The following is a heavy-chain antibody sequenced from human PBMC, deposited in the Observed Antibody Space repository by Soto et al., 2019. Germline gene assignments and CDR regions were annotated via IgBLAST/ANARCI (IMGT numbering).Heavy chain of an antibody. Sequence: QVQLVQSGAEVKKPGSSVKVSCKASGGTFSSYAISWVRQAPGQGLEWMGGIIPIFGTANYAQKFQGRVTITADESTSTAYMELSSLRSEDTAVYYRARAVVGVAATHNWFDPWGQGTQVTVSS. D-gene: IGHD2-15*01. J-gene: IGHJ5*02. CDR2: IIPIFGTA. CDR1: GGTFSSYA. CDR3: ARAVVGVAATHNWFDP. V-gene: IGHV1-69*01.